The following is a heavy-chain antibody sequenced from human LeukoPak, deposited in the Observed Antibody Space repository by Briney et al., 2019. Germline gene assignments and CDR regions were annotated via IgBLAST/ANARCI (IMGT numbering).Heavy chain of an antibody. D-gene: IGHD6-19*01. CDR1: GFTFSTYA. J-gene: IGHJ4*02. Sequence: GGSLRLSCSASGFTFSTYAMHWVRQAPGKGLEYVSAISRNGGRTYYADSVKGRFTISRDNAKNSLYLQMNSLRAEDTAVYYCARSKVIAVAGTVFDYWGQGTLVTVSS. CDR2: ISRNGGRT. CDR3: ARSKVIAVAGTVFDY. V-gene: IGHV3-64*04.